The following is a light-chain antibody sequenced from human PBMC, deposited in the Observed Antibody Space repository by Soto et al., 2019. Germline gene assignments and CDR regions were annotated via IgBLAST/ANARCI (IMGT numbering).Light chain of an antibody. V-gene: IGLV2-11*01. J-gene: IGLJ1*01. CDR1: SSDVGGYNY. CDR3: CSYAGSYFYV. Sequence: SALTQPRSVSGSPGQSVTISCTGTSSDVGGYNYVSWYQQHPGKAPKLMIYDVSKRPSGVPDRFSGSKSGNTASLTISGLQAEDEADYYCCSYAGSYFYVFGTGTKVT. CDR2: DVS.